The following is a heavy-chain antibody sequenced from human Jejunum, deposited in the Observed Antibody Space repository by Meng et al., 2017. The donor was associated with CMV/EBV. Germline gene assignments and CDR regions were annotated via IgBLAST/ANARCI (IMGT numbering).Heavy chain of an antibody. CDR3: ARSAPYVYSSPGV. CDR1: GFTFSNYW. V-gene: IGHV3-7*01. CDR2: IKQDGSVK. J-gene: IGHJ6*02. Sequence: YGFTFSNYWMNWIRQAPGKGLEWVAKIKQDGSVKYYVDSVKGRFTISRDNTKNPLYLQMNSLRAEDTAVYSCARSAPYVYSSPGVWGQGTTVTVSS. D-gene: IGHD6-19*01.